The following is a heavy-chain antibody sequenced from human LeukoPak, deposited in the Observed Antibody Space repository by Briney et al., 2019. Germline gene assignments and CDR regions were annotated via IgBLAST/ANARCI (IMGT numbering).Heavy chain of an antibody. V-gene: IGHV3-74*01. J-gene: IGHJ4*02. CDR1: GNYW. D-gene: IGHD3-22*01. CDR3: VSSYETY. CDR2: INSDGSWI. Sequence: PGGSLRLSCAASGNYWMHWVRQVPGKGLVWDSHINSDGSWIRYADSVKGRFTISKDNAKNTVYLQMNSLRAEDTAVYYCVSSYETYWGRGTLVTVSS.